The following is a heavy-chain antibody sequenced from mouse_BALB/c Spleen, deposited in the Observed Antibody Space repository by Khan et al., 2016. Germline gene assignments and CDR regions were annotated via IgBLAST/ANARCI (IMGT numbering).Heavy chain of an antibody. CDR2: ISYSGST. CDR3: ARTLLRLYYFDY. D-gene: IGHD1-2*01. CDR1: GYSITSDYA. J-gene: IGHJ2*01. V-gene: IGHV3-2*02. Sequence: EVQLQESGPGLVKPSQSLSLTCTVTGYSITSDYAWNWIRQFPGNKLEWMGYISYSGSTSYNPSLKSRISITRDTSKNQFFLQLKSVTTEDTATYYCARTLLRLYYFDYWGQGTTLTVAS.